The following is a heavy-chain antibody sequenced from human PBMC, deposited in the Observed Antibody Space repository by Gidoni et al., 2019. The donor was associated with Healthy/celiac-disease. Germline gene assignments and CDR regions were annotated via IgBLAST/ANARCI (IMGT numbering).Heavy chain of an antibody. CDR3: ARVVKSNYDFWSGQPPNWFDP. D-gene: IGHD3-3*01. CDR1: GGSISSYY. V-gene: IGHV4-59*01. CDR2: IYYRGST. Sequence: QVQLQESGPGLVKPSETLSLTCTVSGGSISSYYWSWIRQPPGKGLEWIGYIYYRGSTNYNPSLKSRVTISVDTSKNQFSLKLSSVTAADTAVYYCARVVKSNYDFWSGQPPNWFDPWGQGALVTVSS. J-gene: IGHJ5*02.